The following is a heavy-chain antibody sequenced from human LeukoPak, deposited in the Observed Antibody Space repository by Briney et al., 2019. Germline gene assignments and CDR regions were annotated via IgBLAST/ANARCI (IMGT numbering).Heavy chain of an antibody. J-gene: IGHJ5*02. D-gene: IGHD2-8*01. CDR2: IIPIFGTA. Sequence: SVKVSCKASGGTFSSYAISWVRQAPGQGLEWMGRIIPIFGTANYAQKFQGRVTITTDESTSTAYMELSSLRSEDTAVYYCARMPYCTNGVCYRRNWFDPWGQGTLVTVSS. CDR1: GGTFSSYA. CDR3: ARMPYCTNGVCYRRNWFDP. V-gene: IGHV1-69*05.